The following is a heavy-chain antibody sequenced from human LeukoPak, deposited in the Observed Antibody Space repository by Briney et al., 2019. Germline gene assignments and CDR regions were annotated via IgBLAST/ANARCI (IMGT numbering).Heavy chain of an antibody. J-gene: IGHJ3*02. CDR3: ARAPLTYYYDSSGYPRHAFDI. D-gene: IGHD3-22*01. Sequence: SETLSLTCTVSGGSISSSSYYWSWIRQPAGKGLEWIGRIYTSGSTNYNPSLKSRVTISVDTSKNQFSLKLSSVTAADTAVYYCARAPLTYYYDSSGYPRHAFDIWGQGTMVTVSS. V-gene: IGHV4-61*02. CDR2: IYTSGST. CDR1: GGSISSSSYY.